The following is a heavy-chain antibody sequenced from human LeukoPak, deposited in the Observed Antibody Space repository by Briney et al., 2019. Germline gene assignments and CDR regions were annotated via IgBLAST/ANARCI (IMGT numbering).Heavy chain of an antibody. D-gene: IGHD6-19*01. V-gene: IGHV4-4*02. J-gene: IGHJ6*03. CDR3: ARDHSSGWYYYYMDV. CDR2: IYHSGST. Sequence: SGTLSLTCAVSGGSISSSNWWSWVRQPPGKGLEWIGYIYHSGSTYYNPSLKSRVTISVDTSKNQFSLKLSSVTAADTAVYYCARDHSSGWYYYYMDVWGKGTTVTVSS. CDR1: GGSISSSNW.